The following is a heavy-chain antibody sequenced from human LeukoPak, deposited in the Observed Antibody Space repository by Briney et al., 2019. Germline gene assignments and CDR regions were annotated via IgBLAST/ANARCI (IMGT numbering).Heavy chain of an antibody. V-gene: IGHV3-53*01. D-gene: IGHD4/OR15-4a*01. J-gene: IGHJ4*02. Sequence: GGSLRLSCTVSGFTVSSNSMSWVRQAPGKGLEWVSFIYSDNTHYSDSVKGRFTISRDNSKNTLYLQMNSLRAEDTAVYYCARRAGAYSHPYDYWSQGTLVTVSS. CDR1: GFTVSSNS. CDR3: ARRAGAYSHPYDY. CDR2: IYSDNT.